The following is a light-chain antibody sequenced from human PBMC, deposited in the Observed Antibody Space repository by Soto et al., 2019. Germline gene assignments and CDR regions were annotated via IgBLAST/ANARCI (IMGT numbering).Light chain of an antibody. CDR2: AAS. J-gene: IGKJ4*01. CDR1: QSVSSSY. V-gene: IGKV3-20*01. CDR3: HQYGTSPRT. Sequence: EIVLTQSPGTLSLSPGERATLSCRASQSVSSSYLGWYQQNPGQAPRLLIYAASTRATGSPDRFSGSGSGTDFTLTISRLEPVDFAVYYCHQYGTSPRTFGGGTKVEIK.